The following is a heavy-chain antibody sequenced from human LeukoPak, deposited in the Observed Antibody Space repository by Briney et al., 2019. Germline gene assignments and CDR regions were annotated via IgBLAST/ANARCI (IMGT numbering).Heavy chain of an antibody. V-gene: IGHV4-4*07. Sequence: SETLSLTCTISGGSVSTYYWVWIRQPAGKGLEWIGRVYASGTTHYNPSPKSRVTISVDSSKNQFSLKVNSVTAADTAVYYCATKGGVAAAFDYWGQGTLVTVSS. CDR2: VYASGTT. J-gene: IGHJ4*02. D-gene: IGHD2-8*01. CDR1: GGSVSTYY. CDR3: ATKGGVAAAFDY.